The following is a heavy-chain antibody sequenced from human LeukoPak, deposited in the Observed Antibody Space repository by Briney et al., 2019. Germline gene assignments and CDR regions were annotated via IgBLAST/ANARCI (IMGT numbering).Heavy chain of an antibody. V-gene: IGHV4-59*12. CDR2: IYYSGTT. J-gene: IGHJ4*02. D-gene: IGHD3-9*01. Sequence: PSETLSLTCTVSGGSISIYYWSWIRQPPGKGLEWIGYIYYSGTTNYNPSLKSRVTISVDTSKNQFSLKLSSVTAADTAVYYCARGQGDYDILTGYKNRFDYWGQGTLVTVSS. CDR1: GGSISIYY. CDR3: ARGQGDYDILTGYKNRFDY.